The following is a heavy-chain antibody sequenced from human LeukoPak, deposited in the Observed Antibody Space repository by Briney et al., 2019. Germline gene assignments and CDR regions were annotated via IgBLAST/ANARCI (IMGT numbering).Heavy chain of an antibody. CDR2: ISWNSGSI. CDR3: AKDTAYYYGSGSSFDY. J-gene: IGHJ4*02. Sequence: GGSLRLSCAASGFTFDDYAMHWVRQAPGKGLEWVSGISWNSGSIGYADSVKGRFTISRDNAKNSLYLQMNSLRAEDTALYYCAKDTAYYYGSGSSFDYWGQGTLVTVSS. CDR1: GFTFDDYA. V-gene: IGHV3-9*01. D-gene: IGHD3-10*01.